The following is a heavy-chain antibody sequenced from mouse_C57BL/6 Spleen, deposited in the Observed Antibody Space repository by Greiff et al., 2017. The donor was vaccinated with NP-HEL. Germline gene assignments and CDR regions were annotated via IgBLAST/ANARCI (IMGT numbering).Heavy chain of an antibody. D-gene: IGHD2-4*01. CDR2: IYPGSGST. Sequence: VQLQQSGAELVKPGASVKMSCKASGYTFTSYWITWVKQRPGQGLEWIGDIYPGSGSTNYNEKFKSKATLTVDTSSSTAYMQLSSLTSEDSAVYYCAISYDYDGYWYFDVWGTGTTVTVSS. J-gene: IGHJ1*03. CDR1: GYTFTSYW. CDR3: AISYDYDGYWYFDV. V-gene: IGHV1-55*01.